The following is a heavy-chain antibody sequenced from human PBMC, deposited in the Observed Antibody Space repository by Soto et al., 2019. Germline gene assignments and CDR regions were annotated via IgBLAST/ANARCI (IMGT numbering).Heavy chain of an antibody. CDR3: ARDGAWYRSGWDQRGGFDY. D-gene: IGHD6-19*01. CDR2: IWYDGSNK. Sequence: QVQLVASGGGVVQPGRSMSLSCAASGFTFSSYVMHWVRQAPGKGLEWVEVIWYDGSNKYYAYSVKGRFTISRDNSKNTLYLQMNSLRAEDTAVYYCARDGAWYRSGWDQRGGFDYWGQGTLVTVSS. CDR1: GFTFSSYV. J-gene: IGHJ4*02. V-gene: IGHV3-33*01.